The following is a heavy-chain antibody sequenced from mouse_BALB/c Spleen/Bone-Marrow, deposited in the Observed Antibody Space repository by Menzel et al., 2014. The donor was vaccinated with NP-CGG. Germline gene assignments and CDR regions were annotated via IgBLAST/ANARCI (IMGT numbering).Heavy chain of an antibody. CDR1: GFNIKDTY. CDR3: ARWEYYAMDY. CDR2: IDPANGNT. J-gene: IGHJ4*01. Sequence: VQLKQSGAELVKPGASVKLSCTASGFNIKDTYMHWVKQRPERGLEWIGRIDPANGNTKYDPKFQGKATITADTSSNTAYLQLSSLTSEDTAVYYCARWEYYAMDYWGQGPSVTVSS. D-gene: IGHD4-1*01. V-gene: IGHV14-3*02.